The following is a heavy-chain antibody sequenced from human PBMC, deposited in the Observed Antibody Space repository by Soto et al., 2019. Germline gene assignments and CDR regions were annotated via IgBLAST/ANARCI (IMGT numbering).Heavy chain of an antibody. CDR2: IYYSGST. CDR1: GGSISSGGYY. J-gene: IGHJ4*02. Sequence: SETMALTSTFSGGSISSGGYYWSWIRQHPGKGLEWIGYIYYSGSTYYNPSLKSRVTISADTSKNQFSLKLSSVTAADTAVYYCARDAYSDTAAMVRFDYWGQGTLVTVSS. CDR3: ARDAYSDTAAMVRFDY. D-gene: IGHD5-18*01. V-gene: IGHV4-31*03.